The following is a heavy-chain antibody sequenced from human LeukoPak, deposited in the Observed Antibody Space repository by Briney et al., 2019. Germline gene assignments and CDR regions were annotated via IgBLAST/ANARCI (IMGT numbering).Heavy chain of an antibody. Sequence: GGSLRLSCAASGFSFSNSAMSWVRQAPGKGLEWVSYISSSGSTIYYADSVKGRFTISRDNAKNSLYLQMNSLRPEDTALYYCAKDRSSSGWYGVPFDYWGQGTLVTVSS. CDR2: ISSSGSTI. D-gene: IGHD6-19*01. CDR1: GFSFSNSA. V-gene: IGHV3-11*01. CDR3: AKDRSSSGWYGVPFDY. J-gene: IGHJ4*02.